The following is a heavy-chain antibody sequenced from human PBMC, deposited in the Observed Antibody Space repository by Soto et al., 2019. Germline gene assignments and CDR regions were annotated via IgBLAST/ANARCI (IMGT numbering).Heavy chain of an antibody. CDR1: GYTLTELS. Sequence: GASVKVSCKVSGYTLTELSMHWVRQAPGKGLEWMGGFDPEDGETIYAQKFQGRVTMTEDTSTDTAYMELSSLRSEDTAVYYCATVFNINWNPPIDYWGQGTLVTVSS. CDR2: FDPEDGET. D-gene: IGHD1-1*01. CDR3: ATVFNINWNPPIDY. J-gene: IGHJ4*02. V-gene: IGHV1-24*01.